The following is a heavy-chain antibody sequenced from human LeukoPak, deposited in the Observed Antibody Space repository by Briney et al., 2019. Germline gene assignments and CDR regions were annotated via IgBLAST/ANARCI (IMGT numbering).Heavy chain of an antibody. J-gene: IGHJ4*02. CDR1: GGSISSYY. Sequence: SETLSLTCTVSGGSISSYYWSWIRQPPGKGLEWIGYIYYSGSTNYNPSLKGRVTISVDTSKNQFSLKLSSVTAADTAVYYCARGGYSSGWYGTPFDYWGQGTLVTVSS. CDR2: IYYSGST. V-gene: IGHV4-59*01. D-gene: IGHD6-19*01. CDR3: ARGGYSSGWYGTPFDY.